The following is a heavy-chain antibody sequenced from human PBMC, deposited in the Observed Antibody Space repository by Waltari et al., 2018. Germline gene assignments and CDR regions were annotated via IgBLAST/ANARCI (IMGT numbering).Heavy chain of an antibody. CDR2: IYYSGST. D-gene: IGHD3-16*01. J-gene: IGHJ4*02. V-gene: IGHV4-59*08. CDR3: ARYGGRWTPFDY. Sequence: QVQLQESGPGLVKPSETLSLTCTVSGGSISSYYWSWIRQPPGKGLEWIGYIYYSGSTNHNPSLKIRYTISVDPPKNQFSLKLSSVTAADTAVYYCARYGGRWTPFDYWGQGTLVTVSS. CDR1: GGSISSYY.